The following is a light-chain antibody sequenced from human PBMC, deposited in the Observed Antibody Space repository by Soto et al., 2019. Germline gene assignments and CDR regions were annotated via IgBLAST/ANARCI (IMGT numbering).Light chain of an antibody. CDR1: QSLLHSDGNTY. J-gene: IGKJ1*01. V-gene: IGKV2-24*01. Sequence: DIVMTQTPLSSPVTLGQAASISCRSSQSLLHSDGNTYLSWFHQRQGQPPRLLIYKVSDRFSGVPDRLSGSGAGTDFTLTISRVEAEDVGVYYCMQATQSTWTFGQGTKVEIK. CDR3: MQATQSTWT. CDR2: KVS.